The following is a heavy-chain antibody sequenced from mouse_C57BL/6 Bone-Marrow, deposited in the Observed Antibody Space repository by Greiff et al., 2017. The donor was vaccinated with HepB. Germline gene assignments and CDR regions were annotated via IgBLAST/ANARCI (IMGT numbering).Heavy chain of an antibody. CDR2: ISSGGDYI. CDR3: TRDYGNYWYFDV. V-gene: IGHV5-9-1*02. J-gene: IGHJ1*03. Sequence: EVKLMESGEGLVKPGGSLKLSCAASGFTFSSYAMSWVRQTPEKRLEWVAYISSGGDYIYYADTVKGRFTISRDKARNTLYLQMSSLKSEDTAMYYCTRDYGNYWYFDVWGTGTTVTVSS. CDR1: GFTFSSYA. D-gene: IGHD2-1*01.